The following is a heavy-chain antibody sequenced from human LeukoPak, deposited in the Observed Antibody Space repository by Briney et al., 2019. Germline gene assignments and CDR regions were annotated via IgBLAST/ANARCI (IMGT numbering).Heavy chain of an antibody. CDR2: IYYSGST. J-gene: IGHJ3*02. V-gene: IGHV4-31*03. CDR3: ASTYHCSGGSCYSLYAFDI. CDR1: GGSISSGGYY. D-gene: IGHD2-15*01. Sequence: SETLSLTCTVSGGSISSGGYYWSWIRQHPGKGLEWIGYIYYSGSTYYNPSLKSRVTISVDTSKNQFSLKLSSVTAADTAVYYCASTYHCSGGSCYSLYAFDIWGQGTVVTVSS.